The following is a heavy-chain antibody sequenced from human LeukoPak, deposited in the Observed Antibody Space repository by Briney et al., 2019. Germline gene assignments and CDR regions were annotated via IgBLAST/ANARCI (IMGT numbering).Heavy chain of an antibody. Sequence: GGSLRLSCAASGFTFSSYWMNWVRQAPGKGLEWVSVIYSGGSTYYADSVKGRFTISRDNSKNTLYLQMNSLRAEDTAVYYCARMPLVGATYRYYYYGMDVWGQGTTVTVSS. CDR2: IYSGGST. J-gene: IGHJ6*02. V-gene: IGHV3-53*01. D-gene: IGHD1-26*01. CDR3: ARMPLVGATYRYYYYGMDV. CDR1: GFTFSSYW.